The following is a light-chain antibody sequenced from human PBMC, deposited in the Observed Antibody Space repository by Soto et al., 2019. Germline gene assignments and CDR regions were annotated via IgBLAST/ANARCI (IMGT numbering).Light chain of an antibody. Sequence: QSVLTQPASVSGSPGQSITISCTGTSSDVGAYNYVSWYQHHPGKPPKLMIYEVSNRPSGVSNRFSGSKSGNTASLTISGLQAEDEADYYCSSYTSSSTLVFGTGTKVTVL. CDR2: EVS. J-gene: IGLJ1*01. V-gene: IGLV2-14*01. CDR3: SSYTSSSTLV. CDR1: SSDVGAYNY.